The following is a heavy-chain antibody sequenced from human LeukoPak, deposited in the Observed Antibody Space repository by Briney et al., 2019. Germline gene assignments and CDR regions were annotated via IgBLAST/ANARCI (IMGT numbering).Heavy chain of an antibody. CDR1: GGTFSSYT. CDR3: ARVVPLELDLYGMDV. V-gene: IGHV1-69*02. Sequence: SVKVSCKASGGTFSSYTISRVRQAPGQGLEWMGRIIPILGIANYAQKFQGRVTITADKSTSTAYMELSSLRSEDTAVYCCARVVPLELDLYGMDVWGQGTTVTVSS. CDR2: IIPILGIA. J-gene: IGHJ6*02. D-gene: IGHD1-1*01.